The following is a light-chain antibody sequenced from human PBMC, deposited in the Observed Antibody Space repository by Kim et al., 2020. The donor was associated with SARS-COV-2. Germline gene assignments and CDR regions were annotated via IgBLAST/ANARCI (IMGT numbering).Light chain of an antibody. CDR2: DGT. CDR1: QEGRRY. Sequence: LAPGERTTLSCRASQEGRRYFAWYQQKPGQAPRVLIYDGTNRATGIPARFSGSGSGTDFTLTISSLEPQDFAVYYCQQRSNWPLTFGGGTKVDIK. CDR3: QQRSNWPLT. V-gene: IGKV3-11*01. J-gene: IGKJ4*01.